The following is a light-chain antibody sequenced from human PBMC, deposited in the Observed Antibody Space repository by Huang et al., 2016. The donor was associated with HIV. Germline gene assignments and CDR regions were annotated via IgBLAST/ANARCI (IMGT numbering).Light chain of an antibody. J-gene: IGKJ1*01. V-gene: IGKV3-11*01. CDR3: QQRNNWPPWT. CDR1: QGIGRY. Sequence: EIVLTQSPATLSLSSGEGATLSCRASQGIGRYLAWYQKRPGQAPRLLLYDASIRATGIPARFGCRGSGTDFPLTISSLEPEDFAVYYCQQRNNWPPWTCGQGTKVELK. CDR2: DAS.